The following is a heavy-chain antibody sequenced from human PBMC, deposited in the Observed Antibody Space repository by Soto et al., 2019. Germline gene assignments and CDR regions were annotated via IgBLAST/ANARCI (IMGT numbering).Heavy chain of an antibody. V-gene: IGHV1-69*13. Sequence: SVMVSCKASGGTFSSYAISWLLQAPGQGLEWMGGIIPIFGTANYAQKFQGRVTITADESTSTAYMELSSLRSEDTAVYYCARSPYYYDSSGYYYWFDPWGQGTLVTVS. CDR1: GGTFSSYA. CDR2: IIPIFGTA. D-gene: IGHD3-22*01. J-gene: IGHJ5*02. CDR3: ARSPYYYDSSGYYYWFDP.